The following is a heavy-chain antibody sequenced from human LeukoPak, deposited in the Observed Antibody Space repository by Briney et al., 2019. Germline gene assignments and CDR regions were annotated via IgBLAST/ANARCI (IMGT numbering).Heavy chain of an antibody. D-gene: IGHD3-3*01. CDR3: ARDYDFWSGHRWFDP. CDR1: GYTFTGYY. V-gene: IGHV1-2*06. CDR2: INPNSGGT. Sequence: APVKVSRKASGYTFTGYYMHWVRQAPGQGLEWMGRINPNSGGTNYAQKFQGRVTMTRDTSISTAYMELSRLRSDDTAVYYCARDYDFWSGHRWFDPWGQGTLVTVSS. J-gene: IGHJ5*02.